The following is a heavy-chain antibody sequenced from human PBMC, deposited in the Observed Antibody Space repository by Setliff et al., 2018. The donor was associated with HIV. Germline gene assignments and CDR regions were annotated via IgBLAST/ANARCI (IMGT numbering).Heavy chain of an antibody. V-gene: IGHV3-7*03. D-gene: IGHD3-3*01. CDR3: HIGHYTKSSG. CDR1: GVTFSKFW. Sequence: GESLKISCAASGVTFSKFWMNWVRQAPGKGLEWVANINGDESEKYYVDSVKGRFTISRDNTKNSLFLQMNSLRAEDTAVYYCHIGHYTKSSGWGQGTLVTVSS. CDR2: INGDESEK. J-gene: IGHJ4*02.